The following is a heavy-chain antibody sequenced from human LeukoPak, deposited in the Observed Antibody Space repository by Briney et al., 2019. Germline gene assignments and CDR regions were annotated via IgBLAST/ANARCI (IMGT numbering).Heavy chain of an antibody. CDR1: GGSISSGSYY. V-gene: IGHV4-61*02. Sequence: SETLSLTCTVSGGSISSGSYYWSWIRQPAGKGLEWIGRIYTSGSTNYNPSLKSRVTISVDTSKNQFSLKLSSVTAADTAVYYCARARPNIAVADDAFDIWGQGTMVTVSS. CDR2: IYTSGST. D-gene: IGHD6-19*01. J-gene: IGHJ3*02. CDR3: ARARPNIAVADDAFDI.